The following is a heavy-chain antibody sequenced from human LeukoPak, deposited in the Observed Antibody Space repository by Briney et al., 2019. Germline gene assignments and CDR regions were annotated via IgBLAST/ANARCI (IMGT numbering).Heavy chain of an antibody. D-gene: IGHD2-15*01. V-gene: IGHV3-73*01. Sequence: QPGGSLKLSCAASGFTFSGSAMHWVRQASGKGLEWVGRIRSKANSYATAYAASVKGRFTISRDDSKSTAYLQMNSLKTEDTAVYYCTSQGYCSGASCYGRGYYYYYYMDVWGKGTTVTVSS. CDR2: IRSKANSYAT. CDR1: GFTFSGSA. J-gene: IGHJ6*03. CDR3: TSQGYCSGASCYGRGYYYYYYMDV.